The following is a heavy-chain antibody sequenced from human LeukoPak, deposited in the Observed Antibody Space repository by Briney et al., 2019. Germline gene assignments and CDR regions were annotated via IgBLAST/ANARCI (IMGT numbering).Heavy chain of an antibody. Sequence: ASVKVSCKASLSASTRSPTSVFRASPGQGLEWMGRIIPILGIANYAQKFQGRVTITADKSTSTAYMELSSLRSEDTAVYYCASLAVSTYCGSGRPASYWGQGTLVTVSS. CDR2: IIPILGIA. V-gene: IGHV1-69*02. D-gene: IGHD3-10*01. J-gene: IGHJ4*02. CDR3: ASLAVSTYCGSGRPASY. CDR1: LSASTRSP.